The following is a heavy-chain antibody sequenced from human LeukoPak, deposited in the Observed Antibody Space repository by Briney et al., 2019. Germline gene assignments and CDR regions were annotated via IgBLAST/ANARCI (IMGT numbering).Heavy chain of an antibody. CDR1: GGSFSDYS. J-gene: IGHJ6*03. CDR2: INHNGGT. Sequence: SETLSLTCAVYGGSFSDYSWTWIRQAPGEGLEWSGEINHNGGTNHNPSLVSRVIMSVDTSKNQFSLKVSSVTAADTAVYYCARVGYSYSINDWSRTGLGAYATKYYYYMDVWGKGTTVTVSS. D-gene: IGHD5-18*01. V-gene: IGHV4-34*01. CDR3: ARVGYSYSINDWSRTGLGAYATKYYYYMDV.